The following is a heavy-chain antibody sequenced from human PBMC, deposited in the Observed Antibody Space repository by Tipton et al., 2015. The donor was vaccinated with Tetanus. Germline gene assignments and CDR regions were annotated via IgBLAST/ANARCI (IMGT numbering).Heavy chain of an antibody. D-gene: IGHD3-3*01. CDR1: GYTFTSYG. CDR2: ISAYNGNT. Sequence: QVQLVQSGAEVKKPGASVKVSCKASGYTFTSYGISWVRQAPGQGLEWIGWISAYNGNTNYAQKLQGRVTMTTDTSTSTAYMELRSLRSDDTAVYYCAREGPPEIITIFGGHWFDPWGQGTLVTVSS. J-gene: IGHJ5*02. CDR3: AREGPPEIITIFGGHWFDP. V-gene: IGHV1-18*04.